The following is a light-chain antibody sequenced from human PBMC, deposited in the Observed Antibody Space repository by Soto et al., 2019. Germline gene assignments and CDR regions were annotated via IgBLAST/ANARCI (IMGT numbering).Light chain of an antibody. CDR2: DAS. J-gene: IGKJ1*01. CDR1: QSISRW. V-gene: IGKV1-5*01. Sequence: DIQMTQSPSTLSASVGDRVTITCRASQSISRWLAWYQQKPGKAPNLLIYDASNLDYGVSSRFSGGGSGTEFTLTISSLQPDDFATYYCQQYKTSWTFGQGTKVDIK. CDR3: QQYKTSWT.